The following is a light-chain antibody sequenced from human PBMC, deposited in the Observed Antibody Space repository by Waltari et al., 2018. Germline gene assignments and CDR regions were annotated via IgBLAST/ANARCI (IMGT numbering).Light chain of an antibody. CDR1: SRDVGCYNY. J-gene: IGLJ3*02. Sequence: QSALTQPASVSGSPGQSITISCTGTSRDVGCYNYVPWFQQHPGRAPKLMIYDVSKRPSGVSNRFSGSKSGNAASLTISGLQAEDEADYYCSSYTSISTLVFGVGTKVTVL. CDR2: DVS. CDR3: SSYTSISTLV. V-gene: IGLV2-14*01.